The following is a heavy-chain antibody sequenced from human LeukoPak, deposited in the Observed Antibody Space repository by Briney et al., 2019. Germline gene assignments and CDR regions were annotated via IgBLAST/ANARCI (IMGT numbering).Heavy chain of an antibody. Sequence: SETLSLTCTVSSGSISSYFWTWIRQPAGKGLEWIGRIYSSGSTNYNPSLKSRVIISVDKSKNQLSLKLSSVTAADTAVYYCARSRHLLWFGEFQAPWGQGTLVTVSS. D-gene: IGHD3-10*01. CDR2: IYSSGST. V-gene: IGHV4-4*07. CDR1: SGSISSYF. CDR3: ARSRHLLWFGEFQAP. J-gene: IGHJ5*02.